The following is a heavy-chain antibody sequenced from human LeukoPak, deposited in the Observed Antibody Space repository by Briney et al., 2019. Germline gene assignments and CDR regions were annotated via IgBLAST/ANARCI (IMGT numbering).Heavy chain of an antibody. Sequence: SETLSLTCAVCVGSFRGYYWSWLRQPPGKGREWIGEINHRGSTNYNPSLKSRVTISVDTSKNQFSLKLSSVTAADTAVYYCARVGAPHYYGMDVWGKGTTVTVSS. J-gene: IGHJ6*04. CDR3: ARVGAPHYYGMDV. CDR2: INHRGST. V-gene: IGHV4-34*01. D-gene: IGHD4-17*01. CDR1: VGSFRGYY.